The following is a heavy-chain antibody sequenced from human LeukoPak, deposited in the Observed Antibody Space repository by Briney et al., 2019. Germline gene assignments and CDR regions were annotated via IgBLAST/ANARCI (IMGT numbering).Heavy chain of an antibody. Sequence: GGSLRLSCAASGFTFSSYAMSWVRQAPGKGLEWVSAISGSGGSTYYADSVKGRFTISRDNSKNTLYLQMNSLRAEDTAVYYCAKGTTARYYYYYMDVWGKGTTVTVSS. CDR3: AKGTTARYYYYYMDV. CDR2: ISGSGGST. D-gene: IGHD2/OR15-2a*01. J-gene: IGHJ6*03. CDR1: GFTFSSYA. V-gene: IGHV3-23*01.